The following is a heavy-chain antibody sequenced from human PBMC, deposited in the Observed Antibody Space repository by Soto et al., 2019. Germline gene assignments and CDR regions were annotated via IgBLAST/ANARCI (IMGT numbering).Heavy chain of an antibody. CDR1: GGSVSSSR. Sequence: LSLTCTVSGGSVSSSRYYWNWIRQAPGKGLEWVALISDDGSDKDYADSVKGRFTISRDNSKNTLYLQMNSLRPEDTAVYYCAKTLRFLELALDYYYGMDVWGQGTTVTVSS. V-gene: IGHV3-30*18. J-gene: IGHJ6*02. D-gene: IGHD3-3*01. CDR3: AKTLRFLELALDYYYGMDV. CDR2: ISDDGSDK.